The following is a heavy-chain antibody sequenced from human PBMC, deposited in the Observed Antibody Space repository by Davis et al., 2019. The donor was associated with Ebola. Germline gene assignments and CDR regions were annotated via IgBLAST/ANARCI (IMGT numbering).Heavy chain of an antibody. CDR3: ARDQRNWNYVSGYHYGMDV. CDR1: GYTFTGYY. D-gene: IGHD1-7*01. Sequence: ASVKVSCKASGYTFTGYYMHWVRQAPGQGLAWMGWINPNSGGTNYAQKLQGRVTMTTDTSTSTAYMELRSLRSDDTAVYYCARDQRNWNYVSGYHYGMDVWGQGTTVTVSS. J-gene: IGHJ6*02. V-gene: IGHV1-2*02. CDR2: INPNSGGT.